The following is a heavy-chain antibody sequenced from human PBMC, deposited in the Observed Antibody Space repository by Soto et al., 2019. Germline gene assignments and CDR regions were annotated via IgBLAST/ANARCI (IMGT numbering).Heavy chain of an antibody. Sequence: QVQLQESGPGLVKPSQTLSLTCTVSGGSISSGDYYWSWIRQPPGKGLEWIGYIDYSGSTYYNPSLKGRVTISVDTSKKQFPLKLSSVTAADTAVYSCARVGYLPWLDPWGQGTLVTVSS. D-gene: IGHD1-1*01. CDR3: ARVGYLPWLDP. CDR1: GGSISSGDYY. J-gene: IGHJ5*02. CDR2: IDYSGST. V-gene: IGHV4-30-4*01.